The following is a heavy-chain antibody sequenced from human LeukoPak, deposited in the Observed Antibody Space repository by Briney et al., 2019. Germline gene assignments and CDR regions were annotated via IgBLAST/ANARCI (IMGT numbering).Heavy chain of an antibody. V-gene: IGHV3-30*18. Sequence: RGSLRLSCAASGFIFSSYGMHWVRQAPGKGLEWVAVISFDGRDIYYTESVKGRFAISRDNSNNTLYLQMNSLRTEDTAVYYCAKHLFEDGSGSGYFDYWGQGTLVTVSS. CDR2: ISFDGRDI. D-gene: IGHD3-10*01. J-gene: IGHJ4*02. CDR3: AKHLFEDGSGSGYFDY. CDR1: GFIFSSYG.